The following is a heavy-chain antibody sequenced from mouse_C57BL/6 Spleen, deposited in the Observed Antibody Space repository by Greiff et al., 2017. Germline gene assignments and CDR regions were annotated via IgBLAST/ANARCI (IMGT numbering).Heavy chain of an antibody. CDR2: IWTGGGT. CDR1: GFSLTSYA. V-gene: IGHV2-9-1*01. Sequence: QVQLQQSGPGLVAPSQSLSITCTVSGFSLTSYAISWVRQPPGKGLEWLGVIWTGGGTNYNSALKSRLSISKDNSKSQVFLKMNSLQTDDTARYYCARNKEGDEGAWFAYWGQGTLVTVSA. CDR3: ARNKEGDEGAWFAY. J-gene: IGHJ3*01. D-gene: IGHD3-3*01.